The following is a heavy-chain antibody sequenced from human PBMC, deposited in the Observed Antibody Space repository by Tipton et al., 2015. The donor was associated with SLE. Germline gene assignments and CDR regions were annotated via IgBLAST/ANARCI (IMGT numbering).Heavy chain of an antibody. CDR3: ARVVAVAGIHYYSVDI. Sequence: LRLSCAVYGGSFSDYYWSWIRQPPGKGLEWIGEINHSGTTYYNPSLKSRVTMSVDTSKTQFSLKLNSLTAADTAVYYCARVVAVAGIHYYSVDIWGQGTTVTVSS. CDR2: INHSGTT. CDR1: GGSFSDYY. J-gene: IGHJ6*02. V-gene: IGHV4-34*01. D-gene: IGHD6-19*01.